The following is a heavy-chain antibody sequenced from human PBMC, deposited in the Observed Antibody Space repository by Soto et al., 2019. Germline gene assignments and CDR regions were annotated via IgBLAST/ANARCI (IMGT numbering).Heavy chain of an antibody. Sequence: QVQLVESGGGVVQPGRSLRLSCAASGFTFSSYAMHWVRQAPGKGLEWVAVISYDGSNKYYADSVKGRFTISRDNSKNTLYLQMNSLRAEDTAVYYCARVTGSSGWYALDYWGQGTPVTVSS. CDR2: ISYDGSNK. CDR1: GFTFSSYA. D-gene: IGHD6-19*01. J-gene: IGHJ4*02. V-gene: IGHV3-30-3*01. CDR3: ARVTGSSGWYALDY.